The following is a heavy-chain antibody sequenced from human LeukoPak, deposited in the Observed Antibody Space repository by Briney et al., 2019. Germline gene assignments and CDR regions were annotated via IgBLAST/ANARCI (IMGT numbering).Heavy chain of an antibody. V-gene: IGHV1-24*01. CDR3: AACLRREGINWSGYSNWFDP. J-gene: IGHJ5*02. Sequence: ASVKVSCKVSGYSFSELSMHWVRQAPGEGLEWMGGFDPVDGGTIYAQKFQGRFTMTEDTSADTAYMELSSLRSEDTAVYYCAACLRREGINWSGYSNWFDPWGQGTLVAVSS. D-gene: IGHD3-3*01. CDR2: FDPVDGGT. CDR1: GYSFSELS.